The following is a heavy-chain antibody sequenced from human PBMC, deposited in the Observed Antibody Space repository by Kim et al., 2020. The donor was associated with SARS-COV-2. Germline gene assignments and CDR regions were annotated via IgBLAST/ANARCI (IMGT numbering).Heavy chain of an antibody. V-gene: IGHV3-15*01. J-gene: IGHJ4*02. CDR2: FKGKTDGATT. CDR3: TVLGGSGSYFTSNN. CDR1: GFTFTTAW. Sequence: GGSLRLSCAASGFTFTTAWMSWVRHAPGKGLECVALFKGKTDGATTDYAAPVKGRFTISRDESKNTLYLQMNSLQTEDTALYYCTVLGGSGSYFTSNNWGQGTLVTVSS. D-gene: IGHD3-10*01.